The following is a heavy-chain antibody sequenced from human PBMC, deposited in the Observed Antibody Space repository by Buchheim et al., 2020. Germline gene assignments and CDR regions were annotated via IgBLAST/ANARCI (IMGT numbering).Heavy chain of an antibody. CDR3: TTVSGSYYSVNY. J-gene: IGHJ4*02. Sequence: EVQLVESGGGLVKPGGSLRLSCAASGFTFSDAWMSWVRQAPGKGLEWVGRFKSKADGGATDYAAPVKGRFTISRADSKNTLYLQMNSLKTEDTAVYYCTTVSGSYYSVNYWGQGTL. V-gene: IGHV3-15*01. CDR1: GFTFSDAW. D-gene: IGHD1-26*01. CDR2: FKSKADGGAT.